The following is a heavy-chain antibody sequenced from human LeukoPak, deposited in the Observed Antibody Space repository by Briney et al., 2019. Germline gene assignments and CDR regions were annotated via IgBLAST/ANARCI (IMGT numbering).Heavy chain of an antibody. CDR1: GGSISSYY. CDR3: GRDYADYYCHY. V-gene: IGHV4-4*07. Sequence: SETLSLTCTVSGGSISSYYWRWIRQPAGKGLEWIGRIYTSGSTNYNPSLKSRVTMSVDTSKNQFSLRLSSVNAADTAVYYCGRDYADYYCHYWSQQTLVTVSS. J-gene: IGHJ4*02. CDR2: IYTSGST. D-gene: IGHD4-17*01.